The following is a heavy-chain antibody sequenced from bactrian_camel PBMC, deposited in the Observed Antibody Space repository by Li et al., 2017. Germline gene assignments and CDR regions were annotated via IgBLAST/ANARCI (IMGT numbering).Heavy chain of an antibody. CDR1: GFTFSSHV. CDR2: IYTDGSGP. Sequence: HVQLVESGGGLVQPGGSLRLSCATSGFTFSSHVMSWVRQAPGKGLEWVSSIYTDGSGPYYAEFVKGRLTMSSDNAKSTLYLQMNNLKPEDTAMYYCAAGPNCGGSFFRKPGDFAYWGQGTQVTVS. V-gene: IGHV3S7*01. D-gene: IGHD2*01. CDR3: AAGPNCGGSFFRKPGDFAY. J-gene: IGHJ6*01.